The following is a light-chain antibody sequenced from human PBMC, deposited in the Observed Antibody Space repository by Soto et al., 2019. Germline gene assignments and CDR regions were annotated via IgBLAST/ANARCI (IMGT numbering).Light chain of an antibody. Sequence: DIQMTQSPSTLSASVGDRVTITCRASESISNFLAWYQQKPGKAPNLLIYTASTLESGVPSRFSGSGFGTEFTLTIGSLQPEDFATYYCQHLNSYPRTFGRGTKVDIK. CDR1: ESISNF. J-gene: IGKJ4*01. CDR3: QHLNSYPRT. V-gene: IGKV1-5*03. CDR2: TAS.